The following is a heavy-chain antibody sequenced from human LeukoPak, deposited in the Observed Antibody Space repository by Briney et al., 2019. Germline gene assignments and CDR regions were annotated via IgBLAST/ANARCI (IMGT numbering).Heavy chain of an antibody. V-gene: IGHV1-2*02. CDR3: ARSGLRWLERCGMDV. CDR2: INPNSGGT. D-gene: IGHD1-1*01. Sequence: ASVKVSCKASGYTFTGYYLHWVRQAPGQGLEWMGWINPNSGGTNYAQKFQGRVTMTRDTSISTAYVELSRLRSDDTAVYYCARSGLRWLERCGMDVWGQGTTVTVSS. J-gene: IGHJ6*02. CDR1: GYTFTGYY.